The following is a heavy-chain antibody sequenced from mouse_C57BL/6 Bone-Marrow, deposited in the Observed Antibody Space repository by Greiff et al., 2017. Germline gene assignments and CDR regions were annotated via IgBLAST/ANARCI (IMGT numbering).Heavy chain of an antibody. V-gene: IGHV8-12*01. CDR3: ARRVGGYYWYFDV. CDR2: TYWDDAK. J-gene: IGHJ1*03. CDR1: GFSLSTSGLG. D-gene: IGHD2-2*01. Sequence: QVTLKVSGPGILQSSQTLSLTCSFSGFSLSTSGLGVSWIRQPSGKGLEWLAHTYWDDAKRYNPFLKSRLPISKNTSRNHVFLKITSVDAADTATYYCARRVGGYYWYFDVWGTGTTVTVSS.